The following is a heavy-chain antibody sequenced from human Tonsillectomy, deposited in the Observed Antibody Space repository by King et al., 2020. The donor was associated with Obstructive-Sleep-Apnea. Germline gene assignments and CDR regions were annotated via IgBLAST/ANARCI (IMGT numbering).Heavy chain of an antibody. CDR3: ARGWGSFDY. D-gene: IGHD3-16*01. CDR2: INPNSGGT. CDR1: GHTFTYNY. J-gene: IGHJ4*02. V-gene: IGHV1-2*04. Sequence: HVQLVESGAEVKKPGASVKVSCKASGHTFTYNYMHWVRQTPGQGLEWMGWINPNSGGTNYAQKFQGWVTMTMHTSSTTAYMELSRLNDTAVYYCARGWGSFDYWGQGTLVTVSS.